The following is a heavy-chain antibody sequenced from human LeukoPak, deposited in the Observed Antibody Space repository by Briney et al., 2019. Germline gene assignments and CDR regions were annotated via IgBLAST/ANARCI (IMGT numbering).Heavy chain of an antibody. Sequence: SETLSLTCTVSGGSISSYYWSWIRQPPGKGLEWIGYIYYSGSTNYNPSLKSRVTISVDTSKNQFSLKLSSVTAADTAVYYCARAYSGSYSPFDYWGQGTPVTVSS. D-gene: IGHD1-26*01. V-gene: IGHV4-59*01. CDR1: GGSISSYY. CDR3: ARAYSGSYSPFDY. CDR2: IYYSGST. J-gene: IGHJ4*02.